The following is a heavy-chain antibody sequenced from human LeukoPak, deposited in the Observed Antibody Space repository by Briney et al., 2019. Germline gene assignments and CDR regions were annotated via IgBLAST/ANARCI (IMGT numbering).Heavy chain of an antibody. CDR1: GFTFSSYG. CDR3: ARDPYSGSYGNYYYYFMDV. J-gene: IGHJ6*03. V-gene: IGHV3-48*04. CDR2: ISGSGNSI. Sequence: GGSLRLSCAASGFTFSSYGMHWVRQAPGKGLEPVSYISGSGNSISYAGSVRGRFTISRDNAKNSLFLQMNSLRAEDTAVYYCARDPYSGSYGNYYYYFMDVWGKGTTVTISS. D-gene: IGHD1-26*01.